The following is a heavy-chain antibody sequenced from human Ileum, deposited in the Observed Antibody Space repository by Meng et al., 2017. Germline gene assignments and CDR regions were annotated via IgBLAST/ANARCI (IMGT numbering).Heavy chain of an antibody. CDR3: ARDHGSLNWFDP. D-gene: IGHD6-25*01. V-gene: IGHV3-11*04. CDR2: VSPTSGSL. J-gene: IGHJ5*02. Sequence: QVQLVESGGGLFKAGGSLRLSCAASGFTFSDYYMTWIRQPPGQGLEWLASVSPTSGSLYFADSVKGRFSISRDNAKNSVSLQMTRLRVEDTAVYYCARDHGSLNWFDPWGQGTLVTVSS. CDR1: GFTFSDYY.